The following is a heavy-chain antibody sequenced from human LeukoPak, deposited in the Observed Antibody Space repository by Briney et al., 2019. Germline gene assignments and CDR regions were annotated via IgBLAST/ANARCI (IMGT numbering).Heavy chain of an antibody. J-gene: IGHJ6*03. CDR2: IYSGGST. D-gene: IGHD2-15*01. V-gene: IGHV3-66*01. Sequence: GGSLRLSCAASGFTVSSNYMSWVRQAPGKGLEWVSVIYSGGSTYYADSVKGRFTISRDNSKNTLYLQMNSLRAEDTAVYYCARDRYCSGGSCYFGHYYYYMDVWGKGTTVTVSS. CDR3: ARDRYCSGGSCYFGHYYYYMDV. CDR1: GFTVSSNY.